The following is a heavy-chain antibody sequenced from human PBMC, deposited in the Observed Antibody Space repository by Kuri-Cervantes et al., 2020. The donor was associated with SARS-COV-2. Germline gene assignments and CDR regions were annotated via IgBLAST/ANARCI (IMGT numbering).Heavy chain of an antibody. V-gene: IGHV1-2*02. CDR3: ARDSPFWDYVWGKRFDP. J-gene: IGHJ5*02. Sequence: ASVKVSCKASGYTFTGYYMHWVRQAPGQGLEWMGWINPNSGGTNYAQKFQGRVTMTRDTSISTAYMELSRLRSDDTAVYYCARDSPFWDYVWGKRFDPWGRGTLVTVSS. CDR1: GYTFTGYY. D-gene: IGHD3-16*01. CDR2: INPNSGGT.